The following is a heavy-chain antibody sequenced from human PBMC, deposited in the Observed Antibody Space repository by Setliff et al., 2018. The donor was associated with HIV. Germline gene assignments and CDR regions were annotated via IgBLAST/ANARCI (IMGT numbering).Heavy chain of an antibody. CDR2: ISANNGNT. V-gene: IGHV1-18*01. J-gene: IGHJ6*03. D-gene: IGHD3-16*01. Sequence: ASVKVSCKASGYTSTSYGINWVRQAPGQGLEWMGWISANNGNTNYAQKYQGRVTMTTDTSTSTAYMELRSLRSDDTAVYYCARASFGPYYYYYYMDVWGKGTTVTVSS. CDR3: ARASFGPYYYYYYMDV. CDR1: GYTSTSYG.